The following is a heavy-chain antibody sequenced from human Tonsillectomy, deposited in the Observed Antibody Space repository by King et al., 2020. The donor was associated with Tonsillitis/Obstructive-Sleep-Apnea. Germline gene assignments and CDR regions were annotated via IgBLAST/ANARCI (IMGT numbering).Heavy chain of an antibody. CDR3: ARAGDDILTGYDHNWFDP. D-gene: IGHD3-9*01. Sequence: HVQLQESGPGLVKPSETLSLTCTVSGGSISSYYWSWIRPPPGKGLEWIGYIYYSGSTNYNPSLKSRVTISVDTSKNQFSLKLSSVTAADTAVYYCARAGDDILTGYDHNWFDPWGQGTLVTVSS. J-gene: IGHJ5*02. V-gene: IGHV4-59*01. CDR1: GGSISSYY. CDR2: IYYSGST.